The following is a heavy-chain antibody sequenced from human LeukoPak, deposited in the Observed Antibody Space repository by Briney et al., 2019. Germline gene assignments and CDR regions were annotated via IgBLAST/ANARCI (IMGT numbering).Heavy chain of an antibody. J-gene: IGHJ4*02. CDR3: VKNTLNTRIVNYYFDY. Sequence: GGSLRLSCAASGFTFSSYAMSWVRQAPGKGLEWVSAISGSGGSTYYADSVKGRFTISRDNSKNTLYLQMSSLRAEDTAVYYCVKNTLNTRIVNYYFDYWGQGTLVTVSS. D-gene: IGHD1/OR15-1a*01. CDR1: GFTFSSYA. CDR2: ISGSGGST. V-gene: IGHV3-23*01.